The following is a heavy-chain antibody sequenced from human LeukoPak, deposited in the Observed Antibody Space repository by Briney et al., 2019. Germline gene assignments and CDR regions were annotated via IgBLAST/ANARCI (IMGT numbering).Heavy chain of an antibody. CDR1: GGSISSSNW. D-gene: IGHD3-3*01. Sequence: TSGTLSLTCAVSGGSISSSNWWSWVRQPPGKGLGWIGEIYHSGSTNYNPSLKSRVTISVDRSKNQFSLKLSSVTAADTAVYYCARDHRMGYYDFWSGSPPTFFDYWGQGTLVTVSS. CDR3: ARDHRMGYYDFWSGSPPTFFDY. CDR2: IYHSGST. J-gene: IGHJ4*02. V-gene: IGHV4-4*02.